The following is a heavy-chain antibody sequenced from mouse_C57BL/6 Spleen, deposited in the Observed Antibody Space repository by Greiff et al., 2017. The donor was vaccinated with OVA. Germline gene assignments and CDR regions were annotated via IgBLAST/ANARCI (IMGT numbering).Heavy chain of an antibody. V-gene: IGHV1-53*01. Sequence: QVQLKESGTELVKPGASVKLSCKASGYTFTSYWMHWVKQRPGQGLEWIGNINPSNGGTNYNEKFKSKATLTVDKSSSTAYMQLSSLTSEDSAVYYCARGGVTAQATGDYWGQGTTLTVSS. CDR3: ARGGVTAQATGDY. CDR2: INPSNGGT. J-gene: IGHJ2*01. D-gene: IGHD3-2*02. CDR1: GYTFTSYW.